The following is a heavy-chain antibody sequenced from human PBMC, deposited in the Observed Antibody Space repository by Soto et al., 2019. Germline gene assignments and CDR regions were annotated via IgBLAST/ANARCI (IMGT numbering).Heavy chain of an antibody. Sequence: EVQLVETGGGLIQPGGSLRLSCAASGFPVSSNYRSWVRQAPGKGLEWVSVIYSGGSTYYADSVKGRFTISRDNSKNTLYLQMNSLRAEDTAVYYCARDRYDYVWGSYGDVWGQGTTVTVSS. V-gene: IGHV3-53*02. CDR1: GFPVSSNY. J-gene: IGHJ6*02. CDR3: ARDRYDYVWGSYGDV. CDR2: IYSGGST. D-gene: IGHD3-16*01.